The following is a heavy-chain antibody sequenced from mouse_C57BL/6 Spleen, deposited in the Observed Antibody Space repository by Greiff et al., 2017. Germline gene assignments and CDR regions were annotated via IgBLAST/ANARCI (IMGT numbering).Heavy chain of an antibody. J-gene: IGHJ3*01. V-gene: IGHV1-54*01. CDR2: INPGSGGT. CDR3: AREGGDYYGSPFAY. D-gene: IGHD1-1*01. Sequence: VKLQESGAELVRPGTSVKVSCKASGYAFTNYLIEWVKQRPGQGLEWIGVINPGSGGTNYNEKFKGKATLTADKSSSTAYMQLSSLTSEDSAVYFCAREGGDYYGSPFAYWGQGTLVTVSA. CDR1: GYAFTNYL.